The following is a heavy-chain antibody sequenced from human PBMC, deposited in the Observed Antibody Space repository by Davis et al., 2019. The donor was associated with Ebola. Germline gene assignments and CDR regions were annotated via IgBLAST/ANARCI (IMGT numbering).Heavy chain of an antibody. Sequence: ASVKVSCKASGYTFTGYYMHWVRQAPGQGLEWMGWINPNSGGINYAQKFQGWVTMTRDTSISTAYMELSRLRSDDTAVYYCARDYYDSRLDYWGQGTLVTVSS. D-gene: IGHD3-22*01. V-gene: IGHV1-2*04. CDR3: ARDYYDSRLDY. J-gene: IGHJ4*02. CDR1: GYTFTGYY. CDR2: INPNSGGI.